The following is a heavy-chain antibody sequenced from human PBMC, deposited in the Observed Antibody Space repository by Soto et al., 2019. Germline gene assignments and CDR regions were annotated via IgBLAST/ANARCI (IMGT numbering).Heavy chain of an antibody. Sequence: QVQLQESGPGLVKPSETLSLTCTVSGGSISSYYWSWIRQPPGKGLEWIGYIYYSGSTNYNPSLKSRVTISVDTSKNQFSLKLSSVTAADTAVYYCASERGLGVNDYWGQGTLVTVSS. CDR3: ASERGLGVNDY. CDR1: GGSISSYY. J-gene: IGHJ4*02. CDR2: IYYSGST. D-gene: IGHD3-16*01. V-gene: IGHV4-59*01.